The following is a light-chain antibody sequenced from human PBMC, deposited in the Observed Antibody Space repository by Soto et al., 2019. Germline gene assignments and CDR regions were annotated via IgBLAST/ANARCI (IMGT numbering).Light chain of an antibody. CDR3: CSYAGSYTVI. V-gene: IGLV2-11*01. CDR2: DVN. CDR1: SSDVGAYNY. Sequence: QSVLTQPRSVSGSPGQSVTISCTGTSSDVGAYNYVSWYQQLPGRAPKLIIYDVNLRPSGVPDRFSGSKSANTASLTISGLQAEDEADYHCCSYAGSYTVIFGGGTKLNVL. J-gene: IGLJ2*01.